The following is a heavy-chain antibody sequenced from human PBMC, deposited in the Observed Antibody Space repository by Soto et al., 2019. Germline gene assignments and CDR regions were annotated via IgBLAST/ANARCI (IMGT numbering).Heavy chain of an antibody. CDR3: ATETPYYDSSGYAFDY. V-gene: IGHV1-24*01. CDR2: FDPEDGET. D-gene: IGHD3-22*01. Sequence: ASVKVSCKVSGYTLTELSMHWVRQAPGKGLEWMGGFDPEDGETIYAQKFQGRVTMTEDTSTDTAYMELSSLRSEDTAVYYCATETPYYDSSGYAFDYWGQGTLVTVSS. J-gene: IGHJ4*02. CDR1: GYTLTELS.